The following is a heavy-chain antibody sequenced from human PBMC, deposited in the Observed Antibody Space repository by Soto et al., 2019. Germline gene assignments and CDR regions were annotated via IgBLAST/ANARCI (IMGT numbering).Heavy chain of an antibody. CDR2: ISYDGSNK. D-gene: IGHD3-22*01. CDR1: GFTFSSYA. Sequence: QVQLVESGGGVVQPGRSLRLSCAASGFTFSSYAMHWVRQAPGKGLEWVAVISYDGSNKYYADSVKGRFTISRDNSKNTLYLQMNSLRAEDTAVYYCARDGDSSGYPFDYWGQGTLVTVSS. J-gene: IGHJ4*02. CDR3: ARDGDSSGYPFDY. V-gene: IGHV3-30-3*01.